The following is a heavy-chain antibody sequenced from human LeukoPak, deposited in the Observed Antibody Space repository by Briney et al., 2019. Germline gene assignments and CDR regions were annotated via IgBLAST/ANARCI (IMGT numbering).Heavy chain of an antibody. CDR3: ARHSPGSLSGNYVLDY. Sequence: PSETLSLTCTVSGGSISSYYWSWIRQSPGKGLEWIGYIYYSGSTNYNPSLKSRVTISVDTSKNQFSLKLSSVTAVDTAVYYCARHSPGSLSGNYVLDYWGQGTLVTVSS. J-gene: IGHJ4*02. V-gene: IGHV4-59*08. CDR1: GGSISSYY. D-gene: IGHD1-26*01. CDR2: IYYSGST.